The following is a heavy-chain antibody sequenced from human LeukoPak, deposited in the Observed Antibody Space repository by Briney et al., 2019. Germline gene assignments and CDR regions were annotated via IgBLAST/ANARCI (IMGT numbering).Heavy chain of an antibody. Sequence: GGSVTLSCAASGFTFSCYVMNWVRQAPGKGREGVSSISGIWCGTYYADSVKGRFTISRDNSKNTLYLQMNSLRAEDTALYYCAKSDTSGYWYWGQGTLVPVSS. CDR1: GFTFSCYV. CDR2: ISGIWCGT. J-gene: IGHJ4*02. V-gene: IGHV3-23*01. CDR3: AKSDTSGYWY. D-gene: IGHD3-22*01.